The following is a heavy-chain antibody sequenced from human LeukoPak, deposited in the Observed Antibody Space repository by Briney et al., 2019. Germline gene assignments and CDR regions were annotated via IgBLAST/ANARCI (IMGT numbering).Heavy chain of an antibody. CDR2: MNPNSGNT. Sequence: ASVKVSCKASGYTFTSYDINWVRQATGQGLEWMGWMNPNSGNTGYAQKFQSRVTMTRNTSISTAYMELSSLRSEDTDVYYCARGLGDIVVVPAAYYYYYYMDVWGKGTTVTVSS. J-gene: IGHJ6*03. D-gene: IGHD2-2*01. V-gene: IGHV1-8*01. CDR1: GYTFTSYD. CDR3: ARGLGDIVVVPAAYYYYYYMDV.